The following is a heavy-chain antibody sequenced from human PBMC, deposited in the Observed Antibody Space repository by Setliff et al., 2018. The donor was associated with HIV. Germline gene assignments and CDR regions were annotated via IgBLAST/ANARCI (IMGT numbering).Heavy chain of an antibody. CDR1: GYTFTSYG. V-gene: IGHV1-18*01. Sequence: ASVKVSCKASGYTFTSYGISWVRQAPGQGLEWMGWISAYNGNTNCAQKLQGRVTMTTDTSTSTAYMELRSLRSDDTAVYYCARPAYYYGSGSYNWFDPWGQGTLVTVSS. CDR2: ISAYNGNT. CDR3: ARPAYYYGSGSYNWFDP. D-gene: IGHD3-10*01. J-gene: IGHJ5*02.